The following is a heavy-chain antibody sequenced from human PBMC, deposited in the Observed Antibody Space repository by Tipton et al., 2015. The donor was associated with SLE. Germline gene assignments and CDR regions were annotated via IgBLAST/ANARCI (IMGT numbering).Heavy chain of an antibody. D-gene: IGHD6-19*01. CDR2: IYYSGST. Sequence: TLSLTCAVYGGSFSGYYWSWIRQPPGKGLEWIGYIYYSGSTNYNPSLKSRVTISVDTSKNQFSLKLSPVTAADTAVYYCARVERAASGFDYWGQGTLVTVSS. J-gene: IGHJ4*02. CDR1: GGSFSGYY. V-gene: IGHV4-59*01. CDR3: ARVERAASGFDY.